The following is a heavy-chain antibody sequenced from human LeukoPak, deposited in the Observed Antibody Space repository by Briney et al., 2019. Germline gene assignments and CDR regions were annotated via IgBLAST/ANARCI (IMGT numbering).Heavy chain of an antibody. CDR3: TKRSGGRSIAASTDYYYDMDV. J-gene: IGHJ6*02. Sequence: GGSLRLSCAASGFTFSSYAMHWVRQAPGKGLEWVSGITWNSRDIGYADSVKGRFTISRDNAKKSLFLQMNSLRPEDTALYYCTKRSGGRSIAASTDYYYDMDVWGQGTTVTVSS. CDR2: ITWNSRDI. D-gene: IGHD6-13*01. CDR1: GFTFSSYA. V-gene: IGHV3-9*01.